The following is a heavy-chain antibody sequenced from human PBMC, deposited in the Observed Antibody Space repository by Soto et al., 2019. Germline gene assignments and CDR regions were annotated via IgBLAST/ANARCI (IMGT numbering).Heavy chain of an antibody. CDR2: INPSGGST. V-gene: IGHV1-46*01. CDR3: ARGGGAVNYYYGMDV. CDR1: GGTFSSYA. D-gene: IGHD1-26*01. J-gene: IGHJ6*02. Sequence: GASVKVSCKASGGTFSSYAISWVRQAPGQGLEWMGIINPSGGSTSYAQKFQGRVTMTRDTSTSTVYMELSSLRSEDTAVYYCARGGGAVNYYYGMDVWGQGTTVTVSS.